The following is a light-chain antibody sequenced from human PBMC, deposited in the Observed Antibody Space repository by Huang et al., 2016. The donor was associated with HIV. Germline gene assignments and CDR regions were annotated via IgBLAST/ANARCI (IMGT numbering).Light chain of an antibody. Sequence: DVVLTQSPLFLPVTLGQPAFITCRSNESLVYGVGNNYLHWFQQRPGHSPRRRSFKLSNRDFGVPDICSAGGSGTVFTLRISEVEADDVGIYYCMQASHGAGTFGQGTTVDIK. CDR2: KLS. CDR3: MQASHGAGT. V-gene: IGKV2-30*01. CDR1: ESLVYGVGNNY. J-gene: IGKJ1*01.